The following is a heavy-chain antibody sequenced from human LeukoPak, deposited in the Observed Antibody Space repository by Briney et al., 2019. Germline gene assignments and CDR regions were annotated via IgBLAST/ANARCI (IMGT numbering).Heavy chain of an antibody. Sequence: SQTLSLTCTVSGGSISSGDYYWSWIRQPPGKGLEWIGYIYYSGSTYYNPSLKSRVTISVDTSKNQFSLKLSSVTAADTAVYYCATHGDYGPTGFDYWGQGTLVTVSS. V-gene: IGHV4-30-4*08. CDR1: GGSISSGDYY. CDR3: ATHGDYGPTGFDY. CDR2: IYYSGST. J-gene: IGHJ4*02. D-gene: IGHD4-17*01.